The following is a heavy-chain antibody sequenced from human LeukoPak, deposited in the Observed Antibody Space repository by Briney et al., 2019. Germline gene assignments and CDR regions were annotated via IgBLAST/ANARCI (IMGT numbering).Heavy chain of an antibody. CDR2: IYSGGST. Sequence: GGSLRLPCAASGFTVSSNYMSWVRQAPGKGLEWVSVIYSGGSTYYADSVKGRFTISRDNSKNTLYLQMNSLRAEDTAVYYCARDRGSSSPAYYYYYGMDVWGQGTTVTVSS. CDR1: GFTVSSNY. D-gene: IGHD6-6*01. CDR3: ARDRGSSSPAYYYYYGMDV. J-gene: IGHJ6*02. V-gene: IGHV3-66*01.